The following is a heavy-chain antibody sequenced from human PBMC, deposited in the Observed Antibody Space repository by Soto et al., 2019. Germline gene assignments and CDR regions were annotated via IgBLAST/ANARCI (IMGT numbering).Heavy chain of an antibody. V-gene: IGHV3-66*01. CDR1: GFTVTSNY. D-gene: IGHD6-13*01. J-gene: IGHJ4*02. CDR2: VYSSGNT. Sequence: EVQLVESGGGLVQPGGSLRLSCAASGFTVTSNYMSWVRQAPGKGLEWVSVVYSSGNTYYAASVKGRFTFSRDTSKNMXXXXXXXXXXXXTXXXXXXXXLSGSSYVGSYDYWGQGTLVTVSS. CDR3: XXXLSGSSYVGSYDY.